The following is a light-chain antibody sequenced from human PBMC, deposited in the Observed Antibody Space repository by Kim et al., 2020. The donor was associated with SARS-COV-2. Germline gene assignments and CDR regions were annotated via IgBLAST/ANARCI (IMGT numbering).Light chain of an antibody. V-gene: IGKV1-39*01. CDR3: QQSYNGPYT. J-gene: IGKJ2*01. Sequence: SASVGDRVTITCRASQSISTYLNWYQQKPGKAPKLLIYAASTLQSGVPSRFSGSGSGTDFTLTISSLQPEDFATYYCQQSYNGPYTFGQGTKLEI. CDR2: AAS. CDR1: QSISTY.